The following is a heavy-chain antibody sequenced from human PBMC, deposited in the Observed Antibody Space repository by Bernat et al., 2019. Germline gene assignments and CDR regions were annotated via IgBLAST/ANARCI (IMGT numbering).Heavy chain of an antibody. CDR2: ISAYNGNT. CDR1: GYTFTSYG. Sequence: QVQLVQSGAEVKKPGASVKVSCKASGYTFTSYGISWVRQAPGQGLEWMGWISAYNGNTNYAQKLQGRDTMTTDTSTSTAYMELRSLRSDDTAVYYCARELYCSSTSCPFVTFDIWGQGTMVTVSS. CDR3: ARELYCSSTSCPFVTFDI. V-gene: IGHV1-18*04. J-gene: IGHJ3*02. D-gene: IGHD2-2*01.